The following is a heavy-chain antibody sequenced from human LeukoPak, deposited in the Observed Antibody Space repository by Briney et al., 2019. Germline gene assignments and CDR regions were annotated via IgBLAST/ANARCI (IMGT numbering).Heavy chain of an antibody. Sequence: GGSLKLSCAASGFTFSGSAMHWVRQASGKGLEWVGRIRGKANSYATAYAASLKGRFTISRDNSKNTLYLQMGSLRPEDMAVYYCRFVVATSDRDYWGQGTLVTVSS. J-gene: IGHJ4*02. CDR1: GFTFSGSA. V-gene: IGHV3-73*01. CDR2: IRGKANSYAT. CDR3: RFVVATSDRDY. D-gene: IGHD1/OR15-1a*01.